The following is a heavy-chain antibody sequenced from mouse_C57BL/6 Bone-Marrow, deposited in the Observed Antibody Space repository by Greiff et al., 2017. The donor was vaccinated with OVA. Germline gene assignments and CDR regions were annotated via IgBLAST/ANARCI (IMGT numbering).Heavy chain of an antibody. J-gene: IGHJ3*01. D-gene: IGHD2-4*01. Sequence: QVQLQQPGTELVKPGASVKLSCKASGYTFTSYWMHWVKQRPGPGLEWIGNINPSNGGTKYNEKFKSKATLTVDKSASTAYMQLISLTSEDSAVYYCARQPFYYDYLAYWGQGTLVTVSA. CDR1: GYTFTSYW. CDR3: ARQPFYYDYLAY. V-gene: IGHV1-53*01. CDR2: INPSNGGT.